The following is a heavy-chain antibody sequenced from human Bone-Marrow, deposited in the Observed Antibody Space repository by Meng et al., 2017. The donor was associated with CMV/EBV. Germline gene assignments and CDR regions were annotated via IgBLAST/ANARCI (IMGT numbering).Heavy chain of an antibody. CDR1: GFAVSFNY. CDR2: MYSAGNT. V-gene: IGHV3-53*01. Sequence: LSLTCAASGFAVSFNYMNWVRQAPGKGLEWVSVMYSAGNTYYADSVKGRFIISRDNFKNTLYLQMDRVRAEDTAVYYCARGCGDFRCYIDFWGQGTLVTVSS. D-gene: IGHD2-21*01. J-gene: IGHJ4*02. CDR3: ARGCGDFRCYIDF.